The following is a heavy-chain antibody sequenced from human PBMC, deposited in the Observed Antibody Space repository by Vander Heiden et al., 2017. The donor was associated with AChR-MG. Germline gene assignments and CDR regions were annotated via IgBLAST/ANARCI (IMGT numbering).Heavy chain of an antibody. CDR2: ISPGSDYI. D-gene: IGHD1-26*01. Sequence: EEKLVESGGGPVRPGGSRRLSCVASGFGSSAQAMNWVRQAPGRGLEWVASISPGSDYIYYAESMRGRFTVTRDAAGTSVFLQMNGLRADDTARYYCAREMGVGSYYFDLWGQGTPVTVSS. J-gene: IGHJ4*02. V-gene: IGHV3-21*02. CDR1: GFGSSAQA. CDR3: AREMGVGSYYFDL.